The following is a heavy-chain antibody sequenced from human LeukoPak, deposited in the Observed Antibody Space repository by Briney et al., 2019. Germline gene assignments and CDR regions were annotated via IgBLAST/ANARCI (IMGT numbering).Heavy chain of an antibody. Sequence: GGSLRLSCAASGFTFSSSAMSWVRQAPGKGLEWVSAISNNGGYTYYADSVQGRFTISRDNSKSTLCLQMNSLRAEDTAVYYCARGGLWFDYWGQGTLVTVSS. CDR1: GFTFSSSA. D-gene: IGHD5-18*01. V-gene: IGHV3-23*01. J-gene: IGHJ4*02. CDR2: ISNNGGYT. CDR3: ARGGLWFDY.